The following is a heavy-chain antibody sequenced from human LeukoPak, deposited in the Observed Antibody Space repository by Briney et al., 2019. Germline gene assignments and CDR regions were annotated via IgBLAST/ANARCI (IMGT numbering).Heavy chain of an antibody. CDR2: ISGSGSRGSGITGGST. CDR1: GFNFKLSA. J-gene: IGHJ4*02. D-gene: IGHD6-13*01. V-gene: IGHV3-23*01. Sequence: GGSLRLSCAASGFNFKLSAMSWGRQAPGKGLEWVALISGSGSRGSGITGGSTYYADSVKGRFSISRDDSQNTVYLQMNSLRVEDTATYFCAKGRCGDSSCWYFDAWAKGTRVTVSP. CDR3: AKGRCGDSSCWYFDA.